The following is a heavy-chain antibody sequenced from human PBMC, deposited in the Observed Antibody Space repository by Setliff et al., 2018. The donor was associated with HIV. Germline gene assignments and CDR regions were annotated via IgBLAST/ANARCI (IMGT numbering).Heavy chain of an antibody. V-gene: IGHV4-34*01. D-gene: IGHD3-10*01. CDR3: ARVKSIKTTLVRLWPRFDL. J-gene: IGHJ5*02. CDR2: TSHSGKT. Sequence: SETLSLTCAVYGGPLSGHYWSWIRQPPGQGLEWIGETSHSGKTNYNPSLKSRVTMSVDTSKNQFSLKVRSLTAADTGLYYCARVKSIKTTLVRLWPRFDLWGQGTQVTVSS. CDR1: GGPLSGHY.